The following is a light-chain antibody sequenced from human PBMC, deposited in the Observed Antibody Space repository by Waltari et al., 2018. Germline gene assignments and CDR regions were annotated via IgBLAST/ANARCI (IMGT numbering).Light chain of an antibody. CDR2: EVS. CDR1: SSDVGNYNL. CDR3: CSYAGHSTYV. V-gene: IGLV2-23*02. J-gene: IGLJ1*01. Sequence: QSALTQPASVSGSPGQSITISCTGTSSDVGNYNLVSWYQQHPGKAPKLRIYEVSQPPSGVSNRFSGSKSGNTASLTISGLQPEDETDYYCCSYAGHSTYVFGTGTKVTVL.